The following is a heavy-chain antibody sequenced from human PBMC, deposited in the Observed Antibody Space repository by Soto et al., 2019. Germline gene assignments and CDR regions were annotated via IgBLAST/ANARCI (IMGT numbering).Heavy chain of an antibody. V-gene: IGHV1-8*01. CDR2: MNPNSGNT. CDR3: ARGLDSSGWYGGGHWVY. Sequence: ASVKVSCKASGYTFTSYDINWVRQATGQGLEWMGWMNPNSGNTGYAQKFQGRVTMTRNTSISTAYMELSSLRSEDTAVYYCARGLDSSGWYGGGHWVYWGQGTLVTVSS. CDR1: GYTFTSYD. D-gene: IGHD6-19*01. J-gene: IGHJ4*02.